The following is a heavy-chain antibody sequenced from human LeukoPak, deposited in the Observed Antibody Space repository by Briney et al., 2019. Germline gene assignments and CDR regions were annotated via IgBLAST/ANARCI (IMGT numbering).Heavy chain of an antibody. J-gene: IGHJ5*02. CDR3: ARARQQLVPNWFDP. CDR1: GFTFGSYS. V-gene: IGHV3-21*01. D-gene: IGHD6-13*01. CDR2: ISSSSSYI. Sequence: GGSLRLSCAASGFTFGSYSMNWVRQAPGKGLEWVSSISSSSSYIYYADSVKGRFTISRDNAKNSLYLQMNSLRAEDTAVYYCARARQQLVPNWFDPWGQGTLVTVSS.